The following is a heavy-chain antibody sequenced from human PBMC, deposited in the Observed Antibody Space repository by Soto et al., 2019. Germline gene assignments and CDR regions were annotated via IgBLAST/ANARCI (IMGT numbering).Heavy chain of an antibody. Sequence: QVHLVQSGXXXXXXXASVKVSCKASGYTFTSYGITWVRQAPGQGLEWMGWISAHNGNTDYAQKLQGRVIVTRDTSTSTAYMELRSLRSDDTAVYYCARGRYGDYWGQGALVTVSS. D-gene: IGHD1-1*01. V-gene: IGHV1-18*01. CDR2: ISAHNGNT. J-gene: IGHJ4*02. CDR1: GYTFTSYG. CDR3: ARGRYGDY.